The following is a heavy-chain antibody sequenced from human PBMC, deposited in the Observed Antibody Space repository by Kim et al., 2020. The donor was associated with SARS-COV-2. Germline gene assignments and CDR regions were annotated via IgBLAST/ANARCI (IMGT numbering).Heavy chain of an antibody. J-gene: IGHJ3*02. CDR2: DARST. V-gene: IGHV3-74*01. CDR3: AKSDFFDI. D-gene: IGHD2-21*01. Sequence: DARSTSYADTVPGAFTLSRVNATNTLYLQMNSLRAEDTAVYYCAKSDFFDIWGQGTMVTVSS.